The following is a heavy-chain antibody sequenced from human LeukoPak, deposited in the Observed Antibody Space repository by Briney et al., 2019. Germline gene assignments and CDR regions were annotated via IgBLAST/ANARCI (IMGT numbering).Heavy chain of an antibody. CDR1: GYIFDIYA. CDR3: ARDYTLTLGSTTYFQH. CDR2: INTNTGNP. V-gene: IGHV7-4-1*02. J-gene: IGHJ1*01. Sequence: GASVKVSCKASGYIFDIYAMIWVRQAPGQGLELMGWINTNTGNPTYVQGFTGRFVFSLDTSVSTAYLQISSLKAEDTAVYYCARDYTLTLGSTTYFQHWGQGTLVTVSS. D-gene: IGHD2/OR15-2a*01.